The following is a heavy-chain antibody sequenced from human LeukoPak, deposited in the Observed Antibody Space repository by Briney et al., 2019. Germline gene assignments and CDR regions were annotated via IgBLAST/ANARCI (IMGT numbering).Heavy chain of an antibody. J-gene: IGHJ4*02. V-gene: IGHV1-46*01. CDR1: GYTFTSYY. CDR3: ARVSTVYGDYGGFDY. CDR2: INPSGGST. Sequence: ASVKVSCKASGYTFTSYYIHWVRQAPGQGLEWMGIINPSGGSTSYAQKFQGRVTMTRDTSISTAYMELSRLRSDDTAVYYCARVSTVYGDYGGFDYWGQGTLVTVSS. D-gene: IGHD4-17*01.